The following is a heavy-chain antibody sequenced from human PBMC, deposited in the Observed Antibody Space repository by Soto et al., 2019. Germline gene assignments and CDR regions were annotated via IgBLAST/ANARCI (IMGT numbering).Heavy chain of an antibody. V-gene: IGHV4-59*01. Sequence: QVQLQESGPGLVKPSETLSLTCTVSGASMSSYYWSWIRQPPGKGLEWIVYISYSGSTDYNPSLKSRVTISVDTSKNQFSLKLSSVTAADTAVYYCARVRYCSRTSCPKDYYFDHWGQGALVTVSS. CDR2: ISYSGST. CDR3: ARVRYCSRTSCPKDYYFDH. D-gene: IGHD2-2*01. CDR1: GASMSSYY. J-gene: IGHJ4*02.